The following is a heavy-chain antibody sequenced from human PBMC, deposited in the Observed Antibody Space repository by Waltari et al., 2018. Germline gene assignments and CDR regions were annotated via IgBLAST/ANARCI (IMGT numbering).Heavy chain of an antibody. Sequence: EVQLVESGGGLVKPGGSLRLSCAASGFTFSSYSMNWVRQAPGKGLEWVSSISSSSSYLDYAASVKGRFTISRDNAKNSLYLQMNSLRAEDTAVYYCARDVGNTYYYDSSNWGQGTLVTVSS. CDR1: GFTFSSYS. CDR3: ARDVGNTYYYDSSN. J-gene: IGHJ4*02. D-gene: IGHD3-22*01. V-gene: IGHV3-21*01. CDR2: ISSSSSYL.